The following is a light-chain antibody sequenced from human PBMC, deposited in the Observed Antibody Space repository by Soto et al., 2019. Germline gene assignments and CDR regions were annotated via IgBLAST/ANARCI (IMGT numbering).Light chain of an antibody. J-gene: IGKJ5*01. V-gene: IGKV3-11*01. Sequence: EIVLTQSPATLSLSPGERASLSCRARHSVTSCWAWYQQTPRQAPRLLIYDASHRATGIPARFRGRGSGTDFTLSISGLEPEDFVVYYCQQRTSSITLGQGTR. CDR3: QQRTSSIT. CDR1: HSVTSC. CDR2: DAS.